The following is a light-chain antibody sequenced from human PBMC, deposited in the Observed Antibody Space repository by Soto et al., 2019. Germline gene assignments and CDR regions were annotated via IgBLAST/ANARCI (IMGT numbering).Light chain of an antibody. Sequence: VVLTQSPATLSLSPGETASLSCRATHNISIYLAWYQQKLGQPPRLLLFDASNRATGIPARFIGSGSGTDFTLTVSSLEPEDFALYFCQQRSNWPPNTFGQGTKLEMK. CDR1: HNISIY. J-gene: IGKJ2*01. V-gene: IGKV3-11*01. CDR3: QQRSNWPPNT. CDR2: DAS.